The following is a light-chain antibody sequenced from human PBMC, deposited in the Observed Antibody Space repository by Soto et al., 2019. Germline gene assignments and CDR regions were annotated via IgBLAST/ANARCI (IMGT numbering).Light chain of an antibody. J-gene: IGKJ1*01. CDR3: QQYNNWPQT. V-gene: IGKV3-15*01. CDR1: QSVSSN. Sequence: EIVMTQSPSTLSVSPWERATLSCRASQSVSSNLAWYQQKPGQAPRLLIYGVSTRATGIPARFSGSGSGTEFTLTISSLQSEDFAVYYCQQYNNWPQTFGQGTKVDIK. CDR2: GVS.